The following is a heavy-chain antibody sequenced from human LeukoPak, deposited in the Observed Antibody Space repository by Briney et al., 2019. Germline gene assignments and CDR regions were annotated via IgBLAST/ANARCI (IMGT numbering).Heavy chain of an antibody. V-gene: IGHV3-7*01. J-gene: IGHJ4*02. Sequence: PGGSLRLSCAASGFTFSSYWMSWVRQAPGKGLEWVADIKHDRSEKYYVDSLKGRFTISTDSAKNSLYLQINSLRAEDTAVYYCARKDRYGLDYWGQGTLVTVSS. CDR3: ARKDRYGLDY. CDR2: IKHDRSEK. CDR1: GFTFSSYW. D-gene: IGHD3-9*01.